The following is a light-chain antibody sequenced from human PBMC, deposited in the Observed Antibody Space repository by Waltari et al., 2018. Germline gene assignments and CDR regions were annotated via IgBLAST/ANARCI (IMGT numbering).Light chain of an antibody. CDR3: SSYTSTATLI. Sequence: QSALTQPASVSGSPGQSVTISCTGTNRDVGGYNYFSWYQQHPGKAPKVMIYDVSKRPSGVSNRFSGSKSGKSASLTISGLQAEDEGDYYCSSYTSTATLIFGGGTKLTVL. CDR1: NRDVGGYNY. V-gene: IGLV2-14*03. J-gene: IGLJ2*01. CDR2: DVS.